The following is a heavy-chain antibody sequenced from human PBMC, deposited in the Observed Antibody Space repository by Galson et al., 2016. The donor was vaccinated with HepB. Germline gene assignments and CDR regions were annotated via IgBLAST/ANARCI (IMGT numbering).Heavy chain of an antibody. V-gene: IGHV1-46*01. CDR3: ARGTGTGGYFDY. CDR2: INPSGGST. J-gene: IGHJ4*02. CDR1: GYTFTSYY. Sequence: SVKVSCKASGYTFTSYYMHWVRQAPGQGLEWMGIINPSGGSTSYAHKFQGRVTVTRDTSQSTVYMELSSLRSEYTAVYYCARGTGTGGYFDYWGQGTLVTVSS. D-gene: IGHD3/OR15-3a*01.